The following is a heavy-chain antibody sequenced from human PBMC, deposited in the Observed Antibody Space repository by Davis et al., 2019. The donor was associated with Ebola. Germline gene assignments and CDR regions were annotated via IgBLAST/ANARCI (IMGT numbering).Heavy chain of an antibody. J-gene: IGHJ3*02. CDR3: ARAMVTMVSFAFDI. V-gene: IGHV4-4*02. CDR1: GGSISSNNW. Sequence: MPSETLSLTCGVSGGSISSNNWWSWVRQPPGKGLEWIGEIYHSGTTHYNPSLKSRVTISVDKSKNQFSLKLSSVTAADTAVYYCARAMVTMVSFAFDIWGQGTVVTVSS. D-gene: IGHD3-10*01. CDR2: IYHSGTT.